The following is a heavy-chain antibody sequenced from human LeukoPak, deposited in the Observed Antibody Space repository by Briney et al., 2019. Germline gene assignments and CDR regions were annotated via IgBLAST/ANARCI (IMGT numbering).Heavy chain of an antibody. CDR3: ARLQGGSYSPSIDFDY. CDR2: IYYSGST. V-gene: IGHV4-39*01. Sequence: SETQSLICTVSGGSISSSSYYWGRIRQPPGKGLEWIGSIYYSGSTYYNPSLKSRVTISVDTSKNQFSRKLSSVTAADTAVYYCARLQGGSYSPSIDFDYWGNGTRETVSS. D-gene: IGHD1-26*01. CDR1: GGSISSSSYY. J-gene: IGHJ4*01.